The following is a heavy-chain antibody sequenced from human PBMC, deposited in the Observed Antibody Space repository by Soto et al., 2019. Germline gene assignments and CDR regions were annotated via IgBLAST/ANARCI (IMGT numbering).Heavy chain of an antibody. CDR2: IYHSGST. CDR3: ARFNSGNYYEAFDI. CDR1: GCSISSSNW. Sequence: SETLYLTCSVSGCSISSSNWWSWVRQPPGKGLDWIGEIYHSGSTNYNPSLKSRVTISVDKSKNQFSLKLSSVTAADTAVYYCARFNSGNYYEAFDIWGQGTMVS. V-gene: IGHV4-4*02. J-gene: IGHJ3*02. D-gene: IGHD1-26*01.